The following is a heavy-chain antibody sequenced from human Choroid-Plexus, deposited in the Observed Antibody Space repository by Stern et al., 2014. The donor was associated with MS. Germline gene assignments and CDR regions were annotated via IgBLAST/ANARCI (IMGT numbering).Heavy chain of an antibody. V-gene: IGHV3-30*18. J-gene: IGHJ5*02. Sequence: QVQLMQSGGGVVQPGRPLRLSCVASGFTFGSCAMHWVRQAPGKGLEWVAGVSYDGSNKYYADSVKGPFPISRDNSQNTLYMQMSSLRPEDTAVYYCAKDRQYLTYFFDHWGQGSLVTVSS. D-gene: IGHD2/OR15-2a*01. CDR2: VSYDGSNK. CDR1: GFTFGSCA. CDR3: AKDRQYLTYFFDH.